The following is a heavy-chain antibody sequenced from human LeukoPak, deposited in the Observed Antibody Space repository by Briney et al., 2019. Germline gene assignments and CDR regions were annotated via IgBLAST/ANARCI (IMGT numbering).Heavy chain of an antibody. V-gene: IGHV1-69*13. Sequence: SVKVSCKASGGAFSSYAISWVRQAPGQGLEWMGGIIPIFGTANYAQKFQGRVTITADESTSTAYMELSSLRSEDTAVYYCARGKLEDGGYFDYWGQGTLVTVPS. J-gene: IGHJ4*02. CDR2: IIPIFGTA. CDR3: ARGKLEDGGYFDY. D-gene: IGHD1-1*01. CDR1: GGAFSSYA.